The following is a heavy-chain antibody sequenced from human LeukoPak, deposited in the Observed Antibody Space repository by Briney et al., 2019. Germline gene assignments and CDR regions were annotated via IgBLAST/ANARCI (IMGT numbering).Heavy chain of an antibody. V-gene: IGHV4-4*07. J-gene: IGHJ6*02. CDR3: ARDYGVWFGEHYYYNGMDV. CDR1: GGSISSPY. CDR2: FYTSGIA. Sequence: SETLSLTCTVSGGSISSPYWTWIRQPAGKGLEWIGRFYTSGIANYNPSLKRRVTMSVDTSKNQFSLKVTSVTAADTAIYYFARDYGVWFGEHYYYNGMDVWGQGISVTVSS. D-gene: IGHD3-10*01.